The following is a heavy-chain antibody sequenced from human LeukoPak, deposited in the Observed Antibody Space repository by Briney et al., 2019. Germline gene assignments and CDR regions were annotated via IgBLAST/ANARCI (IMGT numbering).Heavy chain of an antibody. Sequence: GRSLRLSCAASGFTFSSYAMHWVRQAPGKGLEWVAVISYDGSNKYYADSVKGRFTISRDNSKNTLYLQMNSLRAEDTAMYYCARDQNWNYDFDYWGQGTLVTVSS. J-gene: IGHJ4*02. CDR2: ISYDGSNK. V-gene: IGHV3-30-3*01. CDR3: ARDQNWNYDFDY. D-gene: IGHD1-7*01. CDR1: GFTFSSYA.